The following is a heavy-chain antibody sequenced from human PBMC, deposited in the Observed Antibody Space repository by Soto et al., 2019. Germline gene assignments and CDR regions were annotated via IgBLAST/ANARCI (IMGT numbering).Heavy chain of an antibody. CDR2: INTKSATT. V-gene: IGHV1-2*02. D-gene: IGHD1-26*01. J-gene: IGHJ6*02. CDR1: GYSVSDYF. CDR3: ARIKWGLDYYNGMDV. Sequence: QVQLVQSGAEVKKSGASVKVSCKASGYSVSDYFIQWVRQAPGQGLEWVAWINTKSATTNYAKKFQGRVSLTWDTSFSTAYMELTTLRPDDTAVYYCARIKWGLDYYNGMDVWGQGTTVIVSS.